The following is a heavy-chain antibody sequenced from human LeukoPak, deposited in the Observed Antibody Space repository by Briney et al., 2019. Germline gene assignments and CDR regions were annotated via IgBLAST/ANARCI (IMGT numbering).Heavy chain of an antibody. Sequence: GGSLRLSCAASGFTFSDYYMSWIRQAPGKGLEWVSYISSSGSTIYYADSVKGRFTISRDNAKNSLYLQMNSLRAEDTAVYYCAKDASVDGYNPAYWGYFDLWGRGTLVTVSS. J-gene: IGHJ2*01. CDR1: GFTFSDYY. D-gene: IGHD5-24*01. CDR2: ISSSGSTI. CDR3: AKDASVDGYNPAYWGYFDL. V-gene: IGHV3-11*01.